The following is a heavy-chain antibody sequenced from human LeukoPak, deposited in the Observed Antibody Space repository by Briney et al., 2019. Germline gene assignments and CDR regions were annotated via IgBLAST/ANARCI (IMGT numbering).Heavy chain of an antibody. CDR3: AKARYDFWSGYVPYFDY. Sequence: GGSLRLSCAASGFTFSRYSMNWVRQAPGKGLEWVSSISDDGKYIYYADSVKGRFSISRDNAKSSLYLQMNSLRAEDTAVYYCAKARYDFWSGYVPYFDYWGQGTLVTVSS. CDR2: ISDDGKYI. CDR1: GFTFSRYS. V-gene: IGHV3-21*04. D-gene: IGHD3-3*01. J-gene: IGHJ4*02.